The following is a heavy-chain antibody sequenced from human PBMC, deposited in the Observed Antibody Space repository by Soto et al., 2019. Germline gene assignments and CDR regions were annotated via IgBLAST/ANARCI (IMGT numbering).Heavy chain of an antibody. CDR3: ATSRTFDL. Sequence: GGSLRLSCVASGFTFSSYWMSWVRQAPGKGLEWVATINLDGSEKFYVDSVKGRFTISRDNAKNSLYLQVNSLRAEDTAVYYCATSRTFDLWGRGTLVTVSS. J-gene: IGHJ2*01. D-gene: IGHD2-2*01. V-gene: IGHV3-7*05. CDR2: INLDGSEK. CDR1: GFTFSSYW.